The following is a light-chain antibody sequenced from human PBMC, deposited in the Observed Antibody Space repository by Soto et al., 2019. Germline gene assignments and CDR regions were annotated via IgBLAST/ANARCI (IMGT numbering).Light chain of an antibody. CDR2: EVN. V-gene: IGLV2-14*01. J-gene: IGLJ1*01. Sequence: QSALAQPASVSGSPGQSITISCTGTSNDVGTYNYVSWYQQHPAKAPKLMIYEVNNRPSGVSYRFSGSQSGNTASLTISGLQTEDEADYYCSSYTSSSTQVFGTGTKVTVL. CDR3: SSYTSSSTQV. CDR1: SNDVGTYNY.